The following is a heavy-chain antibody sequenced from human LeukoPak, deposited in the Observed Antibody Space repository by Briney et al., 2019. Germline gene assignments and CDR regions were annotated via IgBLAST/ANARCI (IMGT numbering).Heavy chain of an antibody. CDR2: IYYSGST. D-gene: IGHD4-23*01. CDR3: ARRGVGWTRVGIYYFDN. V-gene: IGHV4-31*03. Sequence: SETLSLTCTVSGGSISSGGYYWSWIRQHPGKGLEWIGYIYYSGSTYYNPSLKSRVTISVDTSKNQFSLKLSSVTAADTAVYYCARRGVGWTRVGIYYFDNWGQEPRVPVS. J-gene: IGHJ4*02. CDR1: GGSISSGGYY.